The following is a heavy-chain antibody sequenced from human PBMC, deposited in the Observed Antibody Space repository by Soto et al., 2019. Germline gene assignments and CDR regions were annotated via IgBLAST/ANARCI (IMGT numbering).Heavy chain of an antibody. D-gene: IGHD2-2*01. V-gene: IGHV3-23*01. Sequence: GSLRLSCAASGFTFSSYAMSWVRQAPGKGLGWVSAISGSGGSTYYADSVKGRFTISRDNSKNTLYLQMNSLRAEDTAVYYCAKGSRYCSSTSCFPVPYYFDYWGQGTLVTVSS. J-gene: IGHJ4*02. CDR1: GFTFSSYA. CDR3: AKGSRYCSSTSCFPVPYYFDY. CDR2: ISGSGGST.